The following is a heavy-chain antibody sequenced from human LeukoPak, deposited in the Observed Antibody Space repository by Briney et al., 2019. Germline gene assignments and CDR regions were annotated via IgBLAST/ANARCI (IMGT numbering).Heavy chain of an antibody. CDR2: ISGSSGST. CDR1: GFAFSNFA. CDR3: AKDREWELLYFDY. Sequence: PGGSLRLSCAASGFAFSNFAMHWVRLAPGKGREWVSAISGSSGSTYYADSVKGRFTISRDNSKNTLYLQMNSLRAEDTAVYYCAKDREWELLYFDYWGQGTLVTVSS. J-gene: IGHJ4*02. D-gene: IGHD1-26*01. V-gene: IGHV3-23*01.